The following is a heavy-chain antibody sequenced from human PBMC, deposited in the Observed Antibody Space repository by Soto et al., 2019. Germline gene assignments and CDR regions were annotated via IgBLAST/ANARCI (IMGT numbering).Heavy chain of an antibody. CDR2: IKSKTDGGTT. CDR3: TTSPIWFGELLSYFDY. CDR1: GFTFSNAW. Sequence: GGSLRLSCAASGFTFSNAWMSWVRQAPGKGLEWVGRIKSKTDGGTTDYAAPVKGRFTISRDDSKNTLYLQMNSLKTEDTAVYYCTTSPIWFGELLSYFDYWGQGTLVTVSS. D-gene: IGHD3-10*01. V-gene: IGHV3-15*01. J-gene: IGHJ4*02.